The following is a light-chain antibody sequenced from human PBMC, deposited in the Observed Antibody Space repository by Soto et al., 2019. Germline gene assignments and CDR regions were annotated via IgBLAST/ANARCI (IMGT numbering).Light chain of an antibody. CDR3: SSYTLSNALVL. Sequence: QSAPTQPASVSGSPGQSITISCTGTSSDVGGYNFVSWYQQHPGKAPRLIIYEVSNRPSGVSYRFSGSKSGNTASLTISGLQAEDEADDYCSSYTLSNALVLFGGGTKLTVL. J-gene: IGLJ3*02. CDR1: SSDVGGYNF. V-gene: IGLV2-14*01. CDR2: EVS.